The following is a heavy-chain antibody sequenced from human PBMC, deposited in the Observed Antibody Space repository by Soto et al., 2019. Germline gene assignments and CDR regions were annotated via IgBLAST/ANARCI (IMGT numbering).Heavy chain of an antibody. D-gene: IGHD3-22*01. CDR1: GFTFSSYW. V-gene: IGHV3-7*01. Sequence: GSLRLSCAASGFTFSSYWMSWVRQAPGKGLEWVASIKQDGSEKYYVDYVKGRFTISRDNAKNSLYLQMNSLRAEDTFVYYCARRKVVITPAAFDIWGQGTMVTASS. CDR3: ARRKVVITPAAFDI. J-gene: IGHJ3*02. CDR2: IKQDGSEK.